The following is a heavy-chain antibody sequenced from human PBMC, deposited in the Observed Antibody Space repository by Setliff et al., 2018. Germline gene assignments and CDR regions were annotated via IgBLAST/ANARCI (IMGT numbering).Heavy chain of an antibody. V-gene: IGHV4-38-2*02. J-gene: IGHJ6*03. D-gene: IGHD2-2*01. CDR1: NFSLTGGFF. CDR3: AREGRSLTRGWYMDA. CDR2: VYHRGST. Sequence: PSETLSLTCTISNFSLTGGFFWAWVRQPPGKVLEWIATVYHRGSTDYKPSLKSRATISVDTSKNQFSLKLTSMTAADTAVYFCAREGRSLTRGWYMDAWGKGTSVTVSS.